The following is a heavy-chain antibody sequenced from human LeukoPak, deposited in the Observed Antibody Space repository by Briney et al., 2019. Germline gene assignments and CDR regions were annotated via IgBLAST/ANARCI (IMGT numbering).Heavy chain of an antibody. V-gene: IGHV4-30-2*01. D-gene: IGHD1-26*01. J-gene: IGHJ3*02. Sequence: PSETLSLTCTVSGGSISSGGYYWSWIRQPPGKGLEWIGYIFHSGSTYYNPSLESRVTISVVRSKNQFSLKLSSVTAADTAVYYCARDSRRELLHAFDIWGQGTMVTVSS. CDR3: ARDSRRELLHAFDI. CDR1: GGSISSGGYY. CDR2: IFHSGST.